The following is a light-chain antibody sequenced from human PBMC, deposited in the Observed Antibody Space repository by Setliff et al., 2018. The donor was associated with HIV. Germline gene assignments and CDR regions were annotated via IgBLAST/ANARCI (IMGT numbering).Light chain of an antibody. CDR2: ENN. CDR3: QSYGSSVYV. V-gene: IGLV6-57*01. J-gene: IGLJ1*01. CDR1: SGSIASNY. Sequence: FMLTQPHSVSESPGKTVTISCTCSSGSIASNYVQWYQQRPGSSPTTVIYENNQRPSGVPHRFSGSIDSSSNSASLTISGLKTEDEADYYCQSYGSSVYVFGTGTKVTVL.